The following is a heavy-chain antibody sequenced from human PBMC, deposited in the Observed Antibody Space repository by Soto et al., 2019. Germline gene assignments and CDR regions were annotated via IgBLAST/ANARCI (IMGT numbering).Heavy chain of an antibody. CDR2: INSGANT. V-gene: IGHV3-23*01. D-gene: IGHD3-10*01. Sequence: GGSLRLSCAASGFTFSNYVMSWVRQAPGKGLEWVSSINSGANTYYADSVKGRFTISRDNSKNTLYLQMNSLRAEDTAVYYCAKEGYGAGSHHKGNYFDYWGQGALVTIST. J-gene: IGHJ4*02. CDR3: AKEGYGAGSHHKGNYFDY. CDR1: GFTFSNYV.